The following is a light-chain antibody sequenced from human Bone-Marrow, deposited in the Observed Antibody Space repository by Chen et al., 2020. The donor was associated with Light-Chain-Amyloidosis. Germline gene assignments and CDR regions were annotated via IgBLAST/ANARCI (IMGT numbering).Light chain of an antibody. V-gene: IGKV3-11*01. CDR1: QSINNF. Sequence: EIVLTQSPATLSLSPGERATLSCWASQSINNFLAWYQQKPGQAPRLLIYDASDRATDIPARFSGSGSGTDFTRTISSLEPEDFAVDYCQQRKDWPITFGQGTRLEIK. CDR2: DAS. CDR3: QQRKDWPIT. J-gene: IGKJ5*01.